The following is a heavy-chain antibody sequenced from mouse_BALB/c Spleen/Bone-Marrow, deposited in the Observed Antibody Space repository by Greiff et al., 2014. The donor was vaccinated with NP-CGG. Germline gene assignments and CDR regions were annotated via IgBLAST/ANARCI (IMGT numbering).Heavy chain of an antibody. CDR2: INPNNGGT. V-gene: IGHV1-22*01. CDR3: ARGRLYY. CDR1: GYTFTDYT. J-gene: IGHJ2*01. Sequence: EVQVVESGPELVKPGASVKISCKTSGYTFTDYTIHWVKQSHGKSLEWIGGINPNNGGTSYDQKFKGKATLTIHKSSSTTYMELRSLTSEDSAVYYCARGRLYYWGQGTTLTVSS.